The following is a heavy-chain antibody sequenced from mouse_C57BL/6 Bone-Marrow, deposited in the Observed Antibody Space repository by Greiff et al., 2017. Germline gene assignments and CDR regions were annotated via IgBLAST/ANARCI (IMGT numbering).Heavy chain of an antibody. Sequence: VQLQQSGAELVRPGASVTLSCKASGYTFTDYEMHWVKQTPVHGLEWIGAIDPETGGTAYNQKFKGKAILTADKSSSTAYMELRSLTSEDSAVYCCTRWRVYYCSGYGAMDYWGQGTSVTVSS. CDR3: TRWRVYYCSGYGAMDY. V-gene: IGHV1-15*01. CDR2: IDPETGGT. CDR1: GYTFTDYE. D-gene: IGHD1-1*01. J-gene: IGHJ4*01.